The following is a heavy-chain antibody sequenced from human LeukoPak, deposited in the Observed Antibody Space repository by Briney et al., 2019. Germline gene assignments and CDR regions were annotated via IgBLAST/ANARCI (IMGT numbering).Heavy chain of an antibody. CDR2: INHSGST. D-gene: IGHD3-22*01. Sequence: TSETLSLTCAVYGGSFSGYYWSWIRQPPGKGLEWIGEINHSGSTNYNPSLKSRVTISVDTSKNQFSLKLSSVTAADTAVYYCARGLKWLHSFYFDYWGQGTLVTVSS. V-gene: IGHV4-34*01. CDR1: GGSFSGYY. CDR3: ARGLKWLHSFYFDY. J-gene: IGHJ4*02.